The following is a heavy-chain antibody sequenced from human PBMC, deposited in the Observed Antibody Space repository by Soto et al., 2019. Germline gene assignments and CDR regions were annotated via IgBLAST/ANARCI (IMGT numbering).Heavy chain of an antibody. J-gene: IGHJ4*02. CDR2: IKQDGSEK. Sequence: GGSLSLSCAASEFSFSRYWMSWVRQAPGKGLEWVANIKQDGSEKYYVDSVKGRFTISRDNAKNSLYLQMNSLRVEDTAVYFCVTDTDMVKFEYWGQGTQVTVSS. D-gene: IGHD5-18*01. CDR3: VTDTDMVKFEY. V-gene: IGHV3-7*04. CDR1: EFSFSRYW.